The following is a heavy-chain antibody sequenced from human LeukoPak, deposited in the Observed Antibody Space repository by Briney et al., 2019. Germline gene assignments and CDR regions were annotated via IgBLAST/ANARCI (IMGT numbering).Heavy chain of an antibody. Sequence: NPSETLSLTCTVSGGSISSYYWDWIRQPPGKGLEWIGHIYYTGSTNYHPSLKSRVTISVDTSKNQFSLNLSSVTAADTAVYYCARAPILYYFDCWGQGTLVTVSS. CDR1: GGSISSYY. V-gene: IGHV4-59*08. CDR3: ARAPILYYFDC. J-gene: IGHJ4*02. CDR2: IYYTGST.